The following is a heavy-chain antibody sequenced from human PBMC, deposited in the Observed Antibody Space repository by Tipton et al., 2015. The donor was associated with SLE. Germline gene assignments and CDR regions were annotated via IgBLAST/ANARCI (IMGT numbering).Heavy chain of an antibody. CDR2: INPNTGGT. V-gene: IGHV1-2*06. D-gene: IGHD1-26*01. CDR1: GYTLATFG. Sequence: QLVQSGAEVKAPGASVKVSCKATGYTLATFGISWVRQAPGQGLEWMGRINPNTGGTNYAQNFQGRVTMTRDTSISTAYMELSGLRSGDTAVYYCTRGRREWELDDCFDPWGQGTMVTVSS. J-gene: IGHJ5*02. CDR3: TRGRREWELDDCFDP.